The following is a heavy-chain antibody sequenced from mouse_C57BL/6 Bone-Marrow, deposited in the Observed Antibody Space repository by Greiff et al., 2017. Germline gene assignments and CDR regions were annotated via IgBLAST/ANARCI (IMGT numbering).Heavy chain of an antibody. D-gene: IGHD2-4*01. CDR2: ISSGGSYT. V-gene: IGHV5-6*02. Sequence: EVKLVESGGDLVKPGGSLKLSCAASGFTFSSYGMSWVRQTPDKRLEWVATISSGGSYTYYPDSVKGRFTISRDNAKNTLYLQMSSLKSEDTAMYYCARQTFYYDYYWGQGTTLTVSS. CDR1: GFTFSSYG. J-gene: IGHJ2*01. CDR3: ARQTFYYDYY.